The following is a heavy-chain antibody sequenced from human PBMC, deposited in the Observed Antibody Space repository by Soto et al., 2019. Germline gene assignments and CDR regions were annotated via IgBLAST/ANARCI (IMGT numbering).Heavy chain of an antibody. V-gene: IGHV3-23*01. Sequence: GGSLRLSCAASGFTFSSYAMSWVRQAPGKGLEWVSGISGSGGSTFYADSVKGRFTISRDNSKNTLYLQMNGLRAEDTAIYYCAKQWISVADSPRNWFDPWGQGTLVTVSA. CDR3: AKQWISVADSPRNWFDP. D-gene: IGHD6-19*01. CDR1: GFTFSSYA. CDR2: ISGSGGST. J-gene: IGHJ5*02.